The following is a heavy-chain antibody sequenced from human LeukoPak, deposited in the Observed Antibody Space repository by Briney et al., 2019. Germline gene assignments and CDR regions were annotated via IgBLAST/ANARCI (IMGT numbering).Heavy chain of an antibody. CDR3: ARDNEYYYDSSGYYYHRCFDL. Sequence: SETLSLTCTVSGGSISSYYWSWIRQPPGKGLEWIGYIYYSGSTNYNPSLKSRVTISVDTSKNQFSLKLSSVTAADTAVYYCARDNEYYYDSSGYYYHRCFDLWGRGTLVTVSS. J-gene: IGHJ2*01. V-gene: IGHV4-59*01. D-gene: IGHD3-22*01. CDR1: GGSISSYY. CDR2: IYYSGST.